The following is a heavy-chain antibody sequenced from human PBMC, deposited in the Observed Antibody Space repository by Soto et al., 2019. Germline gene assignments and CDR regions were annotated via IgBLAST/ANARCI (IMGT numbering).Heavy chain of an antibody. CDR2: ISGSGGST. D-gene: IGHD1-26*01. J-gene: IGHJ4*02. Sequence: ALRLSCAGSGFTFSNYAMSWVRQAPGKGLAWVSAISGSGGSTYYADSVKGRFTISRDNSKNTLYLQMNSLRAEDTALYYCAKVPVGATGRFDYWGQGTLVTVSS. CDR1: GFTFSNYA. V-gene: IGHV3-23*01. CDR3: AKVPVGATGRFDY.